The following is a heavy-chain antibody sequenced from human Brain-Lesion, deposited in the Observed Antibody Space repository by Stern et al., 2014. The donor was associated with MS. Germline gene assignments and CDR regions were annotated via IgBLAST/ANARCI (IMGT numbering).Heavy chain of an antibody. V-gene: IGHV4-61*02. CDR1: GGSISSGNYY. J-gene: IGHJ3*02. Sequence: QLQLQESGPGLVKPSQTLSLTCTVSGGSISSGNYYWSWIRQPAGEGLEWIGRIYTSGSSQYNPPRKSRVTISADPSPNQFSLRLSSVTAADTAVYYCARGNYDVLTDSGGHGFDIWGQGTMVTVSS. CDR3: ARGNYDVLTDSGGHGFDI. D-gene: IGHD3-9*01. CDR2: IYTSGSS.